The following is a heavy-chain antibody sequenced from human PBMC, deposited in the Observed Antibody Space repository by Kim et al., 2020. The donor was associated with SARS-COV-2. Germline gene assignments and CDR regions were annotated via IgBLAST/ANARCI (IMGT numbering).Heavy chain of an antibody. D-gene: IGHD5-12*01. CDR3: ARDRRDGYGGGSYYFDY. Sequence: GGSLRLSCAASGFTFSSYGMHWVRQAPGKGLEWVAVIWYDGSNKYYADSVKGRFTISRDNSKNTLYLQMNSLRAEDTAVYYCARDRRDGYGGGSYYFDYWGQGTLVTVSS. CDR1: GFTFSSYG. J-gene: IGHJ4*02. CDR2: IWYDGSNK. V-gene: IGHV3-33*01.